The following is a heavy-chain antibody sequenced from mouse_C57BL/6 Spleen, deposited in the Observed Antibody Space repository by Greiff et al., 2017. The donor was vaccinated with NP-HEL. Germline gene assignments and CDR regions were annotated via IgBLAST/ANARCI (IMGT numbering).Heavy chain of an antibody. CDR1: GYTFTSYW. J-gene: IGHJ4*01. CDR3: ANNYYSNYVPYAMDY. V-gene: IGHV1-55*01. Sequence: QVQLQQPGAELVKPGASVKMSCKASGYTFTSYWITWVKQRPGQGLEWIGDIYPGSGSTNYNEKFKSKATLTVDTSSSTAYMQLSSLTSEDSAVYYCANNYYSNYVPYAMDYWGQGTSVTVSS. CDR2: IYPGSGST. D-gene: IGHD2-5*01.